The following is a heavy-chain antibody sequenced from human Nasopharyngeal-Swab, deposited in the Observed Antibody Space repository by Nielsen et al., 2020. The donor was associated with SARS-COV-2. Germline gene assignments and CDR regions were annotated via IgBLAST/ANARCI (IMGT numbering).Heavy chain of an antibody. CDR1: GFIFSSYG. CDR3: AKDYYDTLAGYYGPDF. D-gene: IGHD3-9*01. CDR2: ISSDGSNK. V-gene: IGHV3-30*18. Sequence: GESLKISCEASGFIFSSYGMHWVRQAPGKGLEWVTVISSDGSNKYYADSVKGRFTISRDNSKNTLYLLMSSLRAEDTAVYYCAKDYYDTLAGYYGPDFWGQGTLVTVSS. J-gene: IGHJ4*02.